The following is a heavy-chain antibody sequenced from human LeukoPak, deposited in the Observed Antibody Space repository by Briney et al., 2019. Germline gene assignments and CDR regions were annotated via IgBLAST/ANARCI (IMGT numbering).Heavy chain of an antibody. Sequence: SETLSLTCAVYGGSFSGYYWSWIRQPPGKGLEWIGEINHSGSTNYNPSLKSRVTISVDTSKNQFSLKLSSVTAADTAVYYCARGDCTNGVCYIFDYWGQGTLVTASS. CDR1: GGSFSGYY. J-gene: IGHJ4*02. D-gene: IGHD2-8*01. V-gene: IGHV4-34*01. CDR2: INHSGST. CDR3: ARGDCTNGVCYIFDY.